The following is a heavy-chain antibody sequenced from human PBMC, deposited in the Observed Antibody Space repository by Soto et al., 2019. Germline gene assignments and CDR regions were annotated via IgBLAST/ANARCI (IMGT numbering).Heavy chain of an antibody. CDR2: IYYSGST. D-gene: IGHD3-10*01. J-gene: IGHJ4*02. Sequence: SETLSLTCTDSGGSISSSSYYWGWIRQPPGKGLEWIGSIYYSGSTYYNPSLKSRVTISVDTSKNQFSLKLSSVTAADTAVYYCARPSPYGSGIHYFDYWGQGTLVTVSS. CDR1: GGSISSSSYY. V-gene: IGHV4-39*01. CDR3: ARPSPYGSGIHYFDY.